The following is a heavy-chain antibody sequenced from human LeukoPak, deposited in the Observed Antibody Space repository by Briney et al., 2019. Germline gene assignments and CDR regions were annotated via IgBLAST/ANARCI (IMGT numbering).Heavy chain of an antibody. D-gene: IGHD4-17*01. J-gene: IGHJ4*02. V-gene: IGHV3-30-3*01. CDR1: GFTFSSYA. CDR3: ARDHGYY. Sequence: GGSLRLSCAASGFTFSSYAMSWVRQAPGKGLEWVAVISYDGSNKYYADSVKGRFTISRDNSKNTLYLQMNSLRAEDTAVYYCARDHGYYWGQGTLVTVSS. CDR2: ISYDGSNK.